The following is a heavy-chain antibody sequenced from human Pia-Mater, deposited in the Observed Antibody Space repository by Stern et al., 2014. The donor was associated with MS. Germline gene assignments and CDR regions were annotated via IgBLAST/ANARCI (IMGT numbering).Heavy chain of an antibody. D-gene: IGHD1-14*01. Sequence: VKLVESGAELIRPGESLKISCKGSGFKFSIYWIAWVRQMPGKGLEGMGIIYPCDSETRYSPSFQVQVTMSADKSTSTAYLQWSSLNASDTAMYFCARQTTAWASDVWGQGTLVTVSS. V-gene: IGHV5-51*01. J-gene: IGHJ4*02. CDR1: GFKFSIYW. CDR3: ARQTTAWASDV. CDR2: IYPCDSET.